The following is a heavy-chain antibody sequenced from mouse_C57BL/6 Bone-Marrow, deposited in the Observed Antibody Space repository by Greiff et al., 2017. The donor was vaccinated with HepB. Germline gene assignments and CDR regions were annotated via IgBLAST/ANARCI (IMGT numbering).Heavy chain of an antibody. J-gene: IGHJ4*01. V-gene: IGHV1-80*01. CDR2: IYPGDGDT. Sequence: VQLKESGAELVKPGASVKISCKASGYAFSSYWMNWVKQRPGKGLEWIGQIYPGDGDTNYNGKFKGKATLTADKSSSTAYMQLSSLTSEDSAVYFCARKGSYYAMDYWGQGTSVTVSS. CDR3: ARKGSYYAMDY. CDR1: GYAFSSYW.